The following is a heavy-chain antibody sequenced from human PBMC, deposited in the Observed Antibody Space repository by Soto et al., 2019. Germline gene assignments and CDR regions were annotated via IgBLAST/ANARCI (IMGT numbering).Heavy chain of an antibody. CDR2: IYYSGST. V-gene: IGHV4-31*03. Sequence: PSETLSLTCTVSGGSISSGGYYWSWIRQHPGKGLEWIGYIYYSGSTYYNPSLKSRVTISVDTSKNQFSLKLSSVTAADTAVYYCARGRVAYYYDSSGEGSHNWFDPWGQGTLVTVSS. CDR3: ARGRVAYYYDSSGEGSHNWFDP. J-gene: IGHJ5*02. CDR1: GGSISSGGYY. D-gene: IGHD3-22*01.